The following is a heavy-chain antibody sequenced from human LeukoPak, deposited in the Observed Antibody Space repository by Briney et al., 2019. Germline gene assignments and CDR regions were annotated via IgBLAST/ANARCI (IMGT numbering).Heavy chain of an antibody. CDR2: IKQDGSEK. CDR3: ARDQLYSYGSGDDAFDI. CDR1: GFTFSSYW. J-gene: IGHJ3*02. D-gene: IGHD5-18*01. V-gene: IGHV3-7*01. Sequence: GGSLRLSCAASGFTFSSYWMSWVRQAPGKGLEWVANIKQDGSEKYYVDSVEGRFTISRDNAKNSLYLQMNSLRAEDTAVYYCARDQLYSYGSGDDAFDIWGQGTMVTVSS.